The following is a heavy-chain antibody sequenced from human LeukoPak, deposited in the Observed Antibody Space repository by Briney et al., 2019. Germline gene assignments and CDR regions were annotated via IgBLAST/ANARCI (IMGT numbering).Heavy chain of an antibody. CDR3: AKDDGYSSSWPDY. D-gene: IGHD6-13*01. CDR1: GFTFSSYG. Sequence: PGGSLRLSCAASGFTFSSYGMHWVRQAPGKGLEWVAVISYDGSNKYYADSVKGRFTISRDNSKNTLYLQMNSLRAEDTAVYYCAKDDGYSSSWPDYWGQGTLVTVSS. CDR2: ISYDGSNK. J-gene: IGHJ4*02. V-gene: IGHV3-30*18.